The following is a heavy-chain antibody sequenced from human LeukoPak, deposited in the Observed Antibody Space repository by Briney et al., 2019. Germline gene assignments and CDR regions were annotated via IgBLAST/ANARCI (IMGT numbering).Heavy chain of an antibody. CDR3: AKDHMVRGVLDY. Sequence: PGGSLRLSCAASGFTFSSYAMSWVRQAPGKGLEWVSAISGSGGSTYCADSVKGRFTISRDNSKNTLYLQMNSLRAEDTAVYYCAKDHMVRGVLDYWGQGTLVTVSS. D-gene: IGHD3-10*01. V-gene: IGHV3-23*01. CDR2: ISGSGGST. J-gene: IGHJ4*02. CDR1: GFTFSSYA.